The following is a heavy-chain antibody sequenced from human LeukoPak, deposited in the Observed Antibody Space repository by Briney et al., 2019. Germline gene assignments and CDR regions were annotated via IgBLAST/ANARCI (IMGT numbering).Heavy chain of an antibody. CDR2: ISSSSSYI. Sequence: GGSLRLSCATSGFILRSYSMNWVRQAPGKGLEWVSSISSSSSYIHYADSVKGRFTISRDNAKNSLYLQMNSLRAEDTAVYYCARDYYGDPIDYWGQGTLVTVSS. CDR1: GFILRSYS. J-gene: IGHJ4*02. CDR3: ARDYYGDPIDY. D-gene: IGHD4-17*01. V-gene: IGHV3-21*01.